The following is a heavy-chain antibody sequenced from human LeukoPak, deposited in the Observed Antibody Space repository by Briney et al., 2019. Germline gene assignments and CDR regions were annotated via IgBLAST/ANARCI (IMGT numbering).Heavy chain of an antibody. D-gene: IGHD2-2*01. CDR1: GFTFSSYS. V-gene: IGHV3-48*02. CDR2: ISSSSSTI. J-gene: IGHJ4*02. Sequence: GGSLRLSCAASGFTFSSYSMNWVRQAPGKGLEWVSYISSSSSTIYYADSVKGRFTISRDNAKNSLYLQMNSLRDEDTAVYYCAREEEGYCSSTSCYNHFDYWGQGTLVTVSS. CDR3: AREEEGYCSSTSCYNHFDY.